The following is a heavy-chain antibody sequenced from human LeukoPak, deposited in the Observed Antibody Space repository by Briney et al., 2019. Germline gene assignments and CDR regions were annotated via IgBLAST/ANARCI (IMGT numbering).Heavy chain of an antibody. J-gene: IGHJ3*02. V-gene: IGHV3-21*01. CDR3: ARPFNYYDRTQEGAFDI. D-gene: IGHD3-22*01. CDR2: ISSSSSYI. CDR1: GFTLSSYS. Sequence: PGGSLRLSCAASGFTLSSYSTNWVRQAPGKGLEWVSSISSSSSYIYYADSVKGRFTISRDNAKNSLYLQMNSLRAEDTAVYYCARPFNYYDRTQEGAFDIWGQGTMVTVSS.